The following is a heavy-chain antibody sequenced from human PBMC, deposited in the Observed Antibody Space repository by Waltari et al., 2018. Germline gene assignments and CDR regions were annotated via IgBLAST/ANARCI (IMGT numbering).Heavy chain of an antibody. CDR3: SRVSASGDGMDV. Sequence: EVQLVESGGGLVQPGRSLRLSCTTAGSTFGAHALSWFRQAPGKGLEWVGFIRSKIYGGTAYYAASVKGRFTVSRDDSKSIAYLQMDSLKTEDTAVYYCSRVSASGDGMDVWGQGTTVTVSS. V-gene: IGHV3-49*03. CDR2: IRSKIYGGTA. CDR1: GSTFGAHA. J-gene: IGHJ6*02. D-gene: IGHD3-16*01.